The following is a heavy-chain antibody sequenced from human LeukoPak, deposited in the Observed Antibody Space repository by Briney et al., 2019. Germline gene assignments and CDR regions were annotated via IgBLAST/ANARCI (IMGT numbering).Heavy chain of an antibody. J-gene: IGHJ5*02. CDR3: ASPSPGFDP. V-gene: IGHV4-4*02. CDR1: GGSISSSNW. CDR2: IYHSGST. Sequence: ASETLSLTCAVSGGSISSSNWWSWVRQPPGKGLEWIGEIYHSGSTNYNSSLKSRVTISVDTSKNQFSLKLNSVTAADTAVYYCASPSPGFDPWGQGTLVTVSS.